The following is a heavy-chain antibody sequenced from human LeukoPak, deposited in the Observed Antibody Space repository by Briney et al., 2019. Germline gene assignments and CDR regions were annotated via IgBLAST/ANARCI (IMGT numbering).Heavy chain of an antibody. Sequence: ASVKVSCKASGYSFTSYGISWVRQAPGQGLEWMGWISAYNGNTNYAQKLQGRVTVTTDTSTSTAYMELWSLRSDDTAVYYCARVLDGYCSTTRCYGTYYYYGMDVWGQGTTVTVS. D-gene: IGHD2-2*03. J-gene: IGHJ6*02. CDR3: ARVLDGYCSTTRCYGTYYYYGMDV. CDR1: GYSFTSYG. V-gene: IGHV1-18*01. CDR2: ISAYNGNT.